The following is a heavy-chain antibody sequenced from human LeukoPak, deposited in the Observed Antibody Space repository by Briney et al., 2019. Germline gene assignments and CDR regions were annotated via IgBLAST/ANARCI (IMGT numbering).Heavy chain of an antibody. CDR1: GYTFTSYG. J-gene: IGHJ5*02. Sequence: ASVKVSCKASGYTFTSYGISWVRQAPGQGLEWMGWISAYNGNPNYAQKLQGRVTMTTDTSTTTAYMELRSLRSDDTAVYSCARDSVYYDFWSGSNWFDPWGQGTLVTVSS. CDR3: ARDSVYYDFWSGSNWFDP. D-gene: IGHD3-3*01. V-gene: IGHV1-18*01. CDR2: ISAYNGNP.